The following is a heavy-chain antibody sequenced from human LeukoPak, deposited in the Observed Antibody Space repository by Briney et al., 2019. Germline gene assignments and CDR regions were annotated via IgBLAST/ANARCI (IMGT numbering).Heavy chain of an antibody. Sequence: SVKVSCKASGGTFSSYAISWVRQAPGQGLEWMGGIIPIFGTANYAQKFQGRVTITADKSTSTAYMELSSLRSEDTAVYYCARDPYSSGWHDYWGQGTLVTVSS. CDR2: IIPIFGTA. J-gene: IGHJ4*02. V-gene: IGHV1-69*06. CDR1: GGTFSSYA. CDR3: ARDPYSSGWHDY. D-gene: IGHD6-19*01.